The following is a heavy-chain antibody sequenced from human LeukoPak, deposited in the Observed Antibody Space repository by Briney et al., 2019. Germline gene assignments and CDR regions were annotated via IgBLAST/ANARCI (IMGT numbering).Heavy chain of an antibody. CDR3: ARGGTRIFQYYFDY. J-gene: IGHJ4*02. D-gene: IGHD2-15*01. Sequence: PGGSLRLSCAASGFTFSSYAMHWVRQAPGKGLEWVAVISYDGSNKYYADSVKGRFTISRDNSKNTLYLQMNSLRAEDTAVYYCARGGTRIFQYYFDYWAREPWSPSPQ. CDR1: GFTFSSYA. V-gene: IGHV3-30-3*01. CDR2: ISYDGSNK.